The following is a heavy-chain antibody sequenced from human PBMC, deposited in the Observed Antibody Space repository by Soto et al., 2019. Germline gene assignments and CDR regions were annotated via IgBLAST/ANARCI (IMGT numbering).Heavy chain of an antibody. Sequence: GESLKISCKGSGYRFTSFWIGWVRQMPGKGLEWMGIILPGDSDIRYSPSFQGQVTISADNSISTAYLQLSSLKASDTAIYYCARQTGTMIRVSWLDSWGQGTLVTVSS. CDR1: GYRFTSFW. V-gene: IGHV5-51*01. CDR2: ILPGDSDI. CDR3: ARQTGTMIRVSWLDS. J-gene: IGHJ5*01. D-gene: IGHD3-10*01.